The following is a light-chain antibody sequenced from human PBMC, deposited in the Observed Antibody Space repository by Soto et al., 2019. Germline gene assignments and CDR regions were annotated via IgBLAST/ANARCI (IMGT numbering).Light chain of an antibody. CDR3: CSYAGIYTLL. CDR1: SSDVGGYNY. Sequence: QSVLTQPRSVSGSPGQSVTISCTGTSSDVGGYNYVSWYQQHPGKAPKLMIYDVSKRPSGVPDRFSGSKSGNTASLTISGLQADDEADYYCCSYAGIYTLLFGGGTKLTVL. V-gene: IGLV2-11*01. J-gene: IGLJ2*01. CDR2: DVS.